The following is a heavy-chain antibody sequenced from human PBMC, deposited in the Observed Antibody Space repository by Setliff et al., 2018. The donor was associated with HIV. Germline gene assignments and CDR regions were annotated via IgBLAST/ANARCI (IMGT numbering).Heavy chain of an antibody. Sequence: LSLTCAVYGGSFSGYYWSWIRQPPGKGLEWIGKINLGGSTSYNPALKSRVTISIDTSKNRFSLNLSSVTAADTAVYYCASDYSSRHDAFDLWGQGTVGTVS. CDR2: INLGGST. D-gene: IGHD6-13*01. V-gene: IGHV4-34*01. CDR3: ASDYSSRHDAFDL. J-gene: IGHJ3*01. CDR1: GGSFSGYY.